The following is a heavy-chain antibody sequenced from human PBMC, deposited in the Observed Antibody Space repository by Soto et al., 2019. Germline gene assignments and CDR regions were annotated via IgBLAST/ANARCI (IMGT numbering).Heavy chain of an antibody. Sequence: VQLVESGGGLVQPGGSLRLSCATSGFTFSDHYMDWVRQAPGKGLEWVGRSRNKANSYTTEYAASVKGRFTISRDDSQTSLFLQMNSLKTDDTAVYYCATAGGGYHYGYWGQGTLVTVSS. CDR2: SRNKANSYTT. V-gene: IGHV3-72*01. CDR1: GFTFSDHY. D-gene: IGHD3-22*01. CDR3: ATAGGGYHYGY. J-gene: IGHJ4*02.